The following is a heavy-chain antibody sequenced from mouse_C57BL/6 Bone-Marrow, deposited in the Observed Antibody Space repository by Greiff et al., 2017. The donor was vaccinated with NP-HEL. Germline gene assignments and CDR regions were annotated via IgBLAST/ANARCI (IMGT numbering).Heavy chain of an antibody. D-gene: IGHD2-12*01. J-gene: IGHJ3*01. Sequence: VQLQQSGTELVKPGASVKLSCKASGYTFTSYWMHWVKQRPGQGLEWIGNINPSNGGTNYNEKFKSKATLTVDKSSSTAYMQLSSLTSEDSAVYYCARSIYDAGWFAYWGQGTLVTVSA. CDR3: ARSIYDAGWFAY. V-gene: IGHV1-53*01. CDR1: GYTFTSYW. CDR2: INPSNGGT.